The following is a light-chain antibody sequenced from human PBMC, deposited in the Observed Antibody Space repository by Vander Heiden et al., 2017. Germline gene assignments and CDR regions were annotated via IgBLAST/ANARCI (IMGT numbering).Light chain of an antibody. CDR3: QSYDSSLSGSV. J-gene: IGLJ2*01. V-gene: IGLV1-40*01. CDR1: SSNIGAGYD. CDR2: GNS. Sequence: QSVLTQPPSVSGAPRQRVTISCTGSSSNIGAGYDVPWYQQLPGTAPKLLIYGNSNRPSGVPDRFSGSKSGTSASLAITGLQAEDEADYYCQSYDSSLSGSVFGGGTKLTVL.